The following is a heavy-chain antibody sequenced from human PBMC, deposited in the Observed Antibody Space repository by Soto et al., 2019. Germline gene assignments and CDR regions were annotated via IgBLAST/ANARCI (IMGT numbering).Heavy chain of an antibody. CDR1: GXAXTTYG. D-gene: IGHD1-26*01. CDR3: ARGRYGDY. V-gene: IGHV1-18*01. Sequence: QVHLVQSGAEVKKPGASVKVSCQXXGXAXTTYGITWVRQAPGQGLEWMGWISAHNGNTNYAQKLQGRVTVTRDTSTXTXXXXXXXXXXXXXXXXYXARGRYGDYWGQGALVTVSS. J-gene: IGHJ4*02. CDR2: ISAHNGNT.